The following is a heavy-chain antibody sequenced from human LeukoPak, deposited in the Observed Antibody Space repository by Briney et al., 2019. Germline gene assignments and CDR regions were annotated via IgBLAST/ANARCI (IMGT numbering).Heavy chain of an antibody. J-gene: IGHJ3*02. D-gene: IGHD5-18*01. Sequence: ASVKVSCKASGYTFTSYYMHWVRQAPGQGLEGMGWINPNSGGTNYAQKFQGWVTMTRDTSISTAYMELSRLRSDDTAVYYCARAGGYSYGDAFDIWGQGTMVTVSS. V-gene: IGHV1-2*04. CDR1: GYTFTSYY. CDR3: ARAGGYSYGDAFDI. CDR2: INPNSGGT.